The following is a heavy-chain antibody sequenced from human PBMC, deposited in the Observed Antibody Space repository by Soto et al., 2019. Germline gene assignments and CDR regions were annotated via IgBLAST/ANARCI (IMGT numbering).Heavy chain of an antibody. CDR3: ARALPRSHNTTFRSWVDH. CDR2: INLNGIT. V-gene: IGHV4-34*01. CDR1: GWFFSGYF. D-gene: IGHD4-4*01. Sequence: SETLSLTCAVYGWFFSGYFWTWIRQPPGKGLEWIGEINLNGITNFNPSLKSRVTISLDTSKKQIFLKLTSVTAADTAVYYCARALPRSHNTTFRSWVDHCGKGTRVT. J-gene: IGHJ5*02.